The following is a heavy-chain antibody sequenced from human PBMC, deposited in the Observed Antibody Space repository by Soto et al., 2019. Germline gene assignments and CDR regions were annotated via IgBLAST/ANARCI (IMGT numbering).Heavy chain of an antibody. CDR1: GDSVSSISAA. Sequence: SQTLSLPCAISGDSVSSISAAWNWIRQSPSRGLEWLGRTYYRSKWYNDYAVSVKSRITINPDTSKNQFSLQLNSVTPEDTAVYYCARDRGQLVLSIFMRNYGMDVWGQGTTVTVSS. J-gene: IGHJ6*02. D-gene: IGHD6-13*01. CDR3: ARDRGQLVLSIFMRNYGMDV. CDR2: TYYRSKWYN. V-gene: IGHV6-1*01.